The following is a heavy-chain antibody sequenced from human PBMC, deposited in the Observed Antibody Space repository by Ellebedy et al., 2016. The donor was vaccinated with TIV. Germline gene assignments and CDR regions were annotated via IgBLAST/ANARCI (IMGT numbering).Heavy chain of an antibody. D-gene: IGHD6-19*01. Sequence: GGSLRLSCATSGFTFSNYWMTWVRQAPGKGLEWVANIKQDGSEKYYVDSVKGRFSISRDNAKNSLYLQMNSLTDEDTAVHYCARDQWLGRAYYFDSWGQGTLVTVSS. V-gene: IGHV3-7*01. CDR2: IKQDGSEK. J-gene: IGHJ4*02. CDR3: ARDQWLGRAYYFDS. CDR1: GFTFSNYW.